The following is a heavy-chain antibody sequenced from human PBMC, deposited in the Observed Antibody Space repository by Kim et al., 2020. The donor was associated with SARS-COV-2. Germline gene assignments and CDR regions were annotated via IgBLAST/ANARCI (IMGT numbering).Heavy chain of an antibody. Sequence: ASVKVSCKASGYTFTSNHMHWVRQAPGQGLEWMGMITPNSGDTRYAQKFLGRVTMTRDTSTSTFYMVLSSLRSEDTAIYYCARDLSGGWSSDFWDQGTLVTVSS. D-gene: IGHD6-19*01. CDR3: ARDLSGGWSSDF. V-gene: IGHV1-46*01. J-gene: IGHJ4*02. CDR2: ITPNSGDT. CDR1: GYTFTSNH.